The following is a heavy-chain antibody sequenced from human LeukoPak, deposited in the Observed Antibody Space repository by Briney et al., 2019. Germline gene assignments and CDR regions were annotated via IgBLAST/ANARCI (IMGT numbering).Heavy chain of an antibody. V-gene: IGHV4-34*01. J-gene: IGHJ4*02. CDR2: INHSGST. CDR1: GGSFSGYY. D-gene: IGHD3-3*01. CDR3: ARSDFGVVIPFDY. Sequence: PSETLSLTCAVYGGSFSGYYWSWIRQPPGKGLEWIGEINHSGSTNYNPSLKSRVTISVDTSKNQFSLKLSSVTAADTAVYYCARSDFGVVIPFDYWGQGTLVTVSP.